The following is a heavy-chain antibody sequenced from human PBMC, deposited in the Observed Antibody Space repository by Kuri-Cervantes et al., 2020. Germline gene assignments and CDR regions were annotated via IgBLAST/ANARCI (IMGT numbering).Heavy chain of an antibody. CDR2: IKQDGSEK. D-gene: IGHD3-22*01. J-gene: IGHJ3*02. CDR1: GFSFDDFA. Sequence: GESLKISCVASGFSFDDFAMHWVRQAPGKGLEWVANIKQDGSEKYYVDSVKGRFTISRDNAKNSLYLQMNSLRAEDTAVYYCARHRKTYYYDSSGYYRGSAFDIWGQGTMVTVSS. V-gene: IGHV3-7*01. CDR3: ARHRKTYYYDSSGYYRGSAFDI.